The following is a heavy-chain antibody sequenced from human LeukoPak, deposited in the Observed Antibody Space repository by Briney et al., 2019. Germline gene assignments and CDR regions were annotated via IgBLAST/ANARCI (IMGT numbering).Heavy chain of an antibody. CDR1: GGSISSYY. V-gene: IGHV4-59*08. J-gene: IGHJ4*02. Sequence: PSETLSLTCTVSGGSISSYYWSWIRQPPGKGLEWIGYIHCSGSTNYNPSLKSRVTISVDTSKNQFSLKVSSVTAADTAVYYCARHSSTYYRFDYWGQGTLVSVSS. CDR3: ARHSSTYYRFDY. D-gene: IGHD3-22*01. CDR2: IHCSGST.